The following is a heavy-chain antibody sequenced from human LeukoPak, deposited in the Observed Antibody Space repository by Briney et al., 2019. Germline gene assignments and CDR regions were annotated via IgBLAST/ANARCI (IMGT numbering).Heavy chain of an antibody. D-gene: IGHD6-13*01. CDR1: GFTFSSYS. V-gene: IGHV3-48*01. Sequence: SGGSLRLSCAASGFTFSSYSMNWVRQAPGKGLEWVSYISSSSSTIYYADSVKGRFTISRDNSKNTLYLQMNSLRVEDTAVYYCARDWRAEAGPFDYWGQGTLVTVSS. J-gene: IGHJ4*02. CDR2: ISSSSSTI. CDR3: ARDWRAEAGPFDY.